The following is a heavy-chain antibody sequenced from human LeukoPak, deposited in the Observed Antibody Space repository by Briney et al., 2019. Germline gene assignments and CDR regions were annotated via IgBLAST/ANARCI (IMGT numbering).Heavy chain of an antibody. J-gene: IGHJ4*02. CDR3: ARDLAWGAFDY. D-gene: IGHD7-27*01. CDR1: GFTVSSYY. V-gene: IGHV3-53*01. Sequence: PGGSLRLSCAASGFTVSSYYMSWVRQARGKGLEWVSIIYSGGSTFYADSVKGRFTISRDDSKNTLSLQMNSLRVEDTAVYYCARDLAWGAFDYWGQGTLVTVSS. CDR2: IYSGGST.